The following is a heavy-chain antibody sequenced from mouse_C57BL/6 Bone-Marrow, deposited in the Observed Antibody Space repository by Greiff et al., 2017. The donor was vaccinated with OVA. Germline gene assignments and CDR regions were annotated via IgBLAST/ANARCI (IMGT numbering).Heavy chain of an antibody. V-gene: IGHV1-15*01. Sequence: QVQLKESGAELVRPGASVTLSCKASGYTFTDYEMHWVKQTPVHGLEWIGAIDPETGGTAYTQKFKGKAILTADKSSSTAYMELRSLTSEDFAVYYGHIYYDFAYWGQGTLVTVSA. D-gene: IGHD2-4*01. CDR3: HIYYDFAY. CDR1: GYTFTDYE. J-gene: IGHJ3*01. CDR2: IDPETGGT.